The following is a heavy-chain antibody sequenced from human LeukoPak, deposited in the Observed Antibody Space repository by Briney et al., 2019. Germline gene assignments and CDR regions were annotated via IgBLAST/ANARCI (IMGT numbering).Heavy chain of an antibody. CDR1: GGSFSGYY. V-gene: IGHV4-39*01. J-gene: IGHJ4*02. D-gene: IGHD6-19*01. CDR3: ARHVGYSSGWKKKTSDY. CDR2: IYYSGST. Sequence: SETLSLTCAVYGGSFSGYYWGWIRQPPGKGLEWIGSIYYSGSTYYNPSLKSRVTISVDTSKNQFSLKLSSVTAADTAVYYCARHVGYSSGWKKKTSDYWGQGTLVTVSS.